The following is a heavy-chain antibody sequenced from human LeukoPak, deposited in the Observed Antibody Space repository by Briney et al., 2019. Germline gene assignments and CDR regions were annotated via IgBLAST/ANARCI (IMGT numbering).Heavy chain of an antibody. D-gene: IGHD4-17*01. Sequence: ASVKVSCKASGHTLTGYYIHWVRQTPGQGLEWMGWMNPSSGGTNFSQKFQGRVTMTRDPSISTAYMELSRLRSDDTAVYYCARAPLSTVTVDAFDIWGQGTMVTVSS. CDR2: MNPSSGGT. J-gene: IGHJ3*02. V-gene: IGHV1-2*02. CDR3: ARAPLSTVTVDAFDI. CDR1: GHTLTGYY.